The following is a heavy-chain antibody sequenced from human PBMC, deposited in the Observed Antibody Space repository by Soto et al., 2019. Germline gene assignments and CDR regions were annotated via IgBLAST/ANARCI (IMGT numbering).Heavy chain of an antibody. V-gene: IGHV1-46*03. CDR2: INPNGGST. CDR3: VGATAARQRDYSYHYYLHI. J-gene: IGHJ6*03. Sequence: ASVKVSCKASGYTFINYYIHWVRQAPGQGLEWMGVINPNGGSTVYAQKFQGRVTLTRDTSTSTVYVELSSLRSDDTAVYFCVGATAARQRDYSYHYYLHIWGKGTTVTVSS. D-gene: IGHD6-6*01. CDR1: GYTFINYY.